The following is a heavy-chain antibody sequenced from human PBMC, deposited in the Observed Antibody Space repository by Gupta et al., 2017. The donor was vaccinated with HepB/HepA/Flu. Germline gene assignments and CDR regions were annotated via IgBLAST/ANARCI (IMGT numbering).Heavy chain of an antibody. CDR3: AKETYGSGSYPLEY. Sequence: QVHLVESGGGVVQPGTSLRLSCAASGFTFSAYGMPWVRQASGKGLEWVTIISHDGINKYYADSVKGRFTISRDNSDNTLYLQMNSLRAEDTAVYYCAKETYGSGSYPLEYWGQGTLVTVSS. CDR1: GFTFSAYG. V-gene: IGHV3-30*18. CDR2: ISHDGINK. D-gene: IGHD3-10*01. J-gene: IGHJ4*02.